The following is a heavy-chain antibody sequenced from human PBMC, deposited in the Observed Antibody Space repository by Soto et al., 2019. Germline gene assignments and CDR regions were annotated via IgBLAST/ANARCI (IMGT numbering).Heavy chain of an antibody. CDR3: ARHQWGAPTLFEH. V-gene: IGHV4-30-2*01. CDR2: IYHSGST. D-gene: IGHD1-26*01. Sequence: SETLSLTCAVSGGSISSGGYSWSWVRQPPGKGLEWIGYIYHSGSTYYNPSLKSRVTISVGRSKNQFSLKLSSVTAADTAVYYCARHQWGAPTLFEHWGQGTLVTVSS. J-gene: IGHJ4*02. CDR1: GGSISSGGYS.